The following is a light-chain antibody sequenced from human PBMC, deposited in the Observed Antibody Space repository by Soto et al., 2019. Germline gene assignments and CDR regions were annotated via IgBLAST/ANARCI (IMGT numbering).Light chain of an antibody. Sequence: QAVVTQPPSASGTPGQRVTISCSGSSSNIRSNTVNWYQQLPGTAPKLLIYSNNQRPSGVPDRFSGSKSGTSASLAISGLQSEDEADYYCAAWDDSLNGGVFGGGTKVTVL. J-gene: IGLJ3*02. CDR1: SSNIRSNT. CDR2: SNN. CDR3: AAWDDSLNGGV. V-gene: IGLV1-44*01.